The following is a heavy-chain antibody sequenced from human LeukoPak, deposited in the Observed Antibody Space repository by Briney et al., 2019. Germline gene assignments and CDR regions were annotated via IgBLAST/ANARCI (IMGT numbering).Heavy chain of an antibody. CDR2: ISGSGGST. Sequence: PGGSLRLSCAASGFTFSSYAMSWVRQAPGKGLEWVSAISGSGGSTYYADSVKGRFTISRDNSKNTLYLQMSSLRAEDTAVYYCAKTNHWNYRNYFDFWGQGTLVTVSS. V-gene: IGHV3-23*01. D-gene: IGHD1-7*01. CDR3: AKTNHWNYRNYFDF. CDR1: GFTFSSYA. J-gene: IGHJ4*02.